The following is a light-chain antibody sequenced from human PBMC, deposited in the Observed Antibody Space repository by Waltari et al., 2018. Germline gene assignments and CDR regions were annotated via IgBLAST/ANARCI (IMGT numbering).Light chain of an antibody. CDR2: WAS. J-gene: IGKJ3*01. CDR1: QSVLYSPTNKNY. Sequence: DIVMTQSPDSLAVSLGERATINCKSSQSVLYSPTNKNYLAWYQQKPGQPPKLLIYWASTRESGVPDRFTGSGSGTDFTLAISSLQAEDVAVYYCQQYYDTPLTFGPGTKVDIK. CDR3: QQYYDTPLT. V-gene: IGKV4-1*01.